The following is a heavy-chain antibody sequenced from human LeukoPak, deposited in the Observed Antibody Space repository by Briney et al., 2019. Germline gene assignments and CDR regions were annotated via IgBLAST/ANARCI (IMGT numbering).Heavy chain of an antibody. J-gene: IGHJ3*01. CDR3: ARGRYCSGGSCYSGAFDF. D-gene: IGHD2-15*01. CDR1: GYTFTSYG. CDR2: VSGYNSDT. Sequence: ASMKVSCKASGYTFTSYGITWVRQAPGQGLEWMGWVSGYNSDTNYAQKFQGRVTMTTDTSTSTAYMELRSLRSDDTAVYYCARGRYCSGGSCYSGAFDFWGQGTMVTVSS. V-gene: IGHV1-18*01.